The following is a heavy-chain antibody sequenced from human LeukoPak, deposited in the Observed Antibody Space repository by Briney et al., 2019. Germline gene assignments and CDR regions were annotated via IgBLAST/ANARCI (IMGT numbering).Heavy chain of an antibody. D-gene: IGHD5-12*01. CDR2: INPSSGDT. J-gene: IGHJ4*02. Sequence: GASLKVSCKASGYSFTAAYNIHWLRQAPGQGPEFMGWINPSSGDTRYAQKFQGRVTVTRDTVISTAYMELSSLTSDDTAVYYCARDPRGTYDYWGQGTLVTVSP. V-gene: IGHV1-2*02. CDR1: GYSFTAAYN. CDR3: ARDPRGTYDY.